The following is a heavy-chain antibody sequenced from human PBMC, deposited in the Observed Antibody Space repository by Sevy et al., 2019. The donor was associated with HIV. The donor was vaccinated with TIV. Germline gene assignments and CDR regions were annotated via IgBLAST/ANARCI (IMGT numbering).Heavy chain of an antibody. D-gene: IGHD5-18*01. CDR2: IYYTGST. CDR1: GGSISSSYYH. V-gene: IGHV4-39*01. J-gene: IGHJ4*02. CDR3: VRLEAGYSLGI. Sequence: SETLSLTCSVSGGSISSSYYHWGWIRQPPGKGLEWIGGIYYTGSTYYNPSLKSRVTIPVDTSKNQFSLKLTSVTAADTAVYYCVRLEAGYSLGIWGQGTLVTVSS.